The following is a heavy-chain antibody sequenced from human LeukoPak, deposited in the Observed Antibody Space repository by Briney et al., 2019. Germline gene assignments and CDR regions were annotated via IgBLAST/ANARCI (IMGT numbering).Heavy chain of an antibody. CDR3: ASLELLTDAFDI. Sequence: SETLSLTCTVSGYSISSGYYWGWIRQPPGKGLEWIGYIYYSGSTYYNPSLKSRVTISVDTSKNQFSLKLSSVTAADTAVYYCASLELLTDAFDIWGQGTMVTVSS. CDR2: IYYSGST. CDR1: GYSISSGYY. J-gene: IGHJ3*02. V-gene: IGHV4-38-2*02. D-gene: IGHD1-26*01.